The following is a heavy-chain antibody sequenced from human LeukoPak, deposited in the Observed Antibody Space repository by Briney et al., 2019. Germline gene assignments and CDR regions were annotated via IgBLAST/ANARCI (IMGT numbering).Heavy chain of an antibody. CDR2: INPNSGGT. CDR3: ARGTMVRGVIEY. V-gene: IGHV1-2*02. J-gene: IGHJ4*02. D-gene: IGHD3-10*01. CDR1: GYTLTGYH. Sequence: ASVKVSCKASGYTLTGYHMHWVRQAPGQGLEWMGWINPNSGGTNYAQKFQGRVTMTRDTSISTAYMELSRLRSDDTAVYYCARGTMVRGVIEYWGQGTLVTVSS.